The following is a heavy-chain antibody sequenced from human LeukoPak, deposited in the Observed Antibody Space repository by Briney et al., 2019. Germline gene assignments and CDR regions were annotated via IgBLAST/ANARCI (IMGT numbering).Heavy chain of an antibody. V-gene: IGHV3-21*01. CDR2: ISSSSSYI. CDR1: GFTFSSYS. J-gene: IGHJ4*02. Sequence: GGSLRLSCAASGFTFSSYSMNWVRQAPGKGLEWVSSISSSSSYIYYADSVKGRFTISRDNAKNSLYLQMNSLGAEDTAVYYCARGPAVAGTALDYWGQGTLVTVSS. CDR3: ARGPAVAGTALDY. D-gene: IGHD6-19*01.